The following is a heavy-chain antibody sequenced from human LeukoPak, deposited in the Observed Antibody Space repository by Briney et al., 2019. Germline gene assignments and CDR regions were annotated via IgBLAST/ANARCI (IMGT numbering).Heavy chain of an antibody. CDR3: AKDQHYDFWSGYYTGDY. CDR2: ISSSSTYI. V-gene: IGHV3-21*04. J-gene: IGHJ4*02. Sequence: GGSLRLSCAASGFTFSSYSMNWVRQAPGKGLEWVSSISSSSTYIFYADSLKGRFTISRDNSKNTLYLQMNSLRAEDTAVYYCAKDQHYDFWSGYYTGDYWGQGTLVTVSS. D-gene: IGHD3-3*01. CDR1: GFTFSSYS.